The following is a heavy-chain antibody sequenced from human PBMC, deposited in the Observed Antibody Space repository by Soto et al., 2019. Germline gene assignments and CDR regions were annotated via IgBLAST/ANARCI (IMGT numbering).Heavy chain of an antibody. D-gene: IGHD6-19*01. CDR3: ARRLSTGWFFDF. CDR2: IDPSDSYT. V-gene: IGHV5-10-1*01. J-gene: IGHJ4*02. CDR1: GYSFTNYR. Sequence: PGESLKISCRASGYSFTNYRITWVRQVPGKGLEWMGRIDPSDSYTDYSPSFQGHVTISADKSITTAYLYWSSLTPSDTAMYYCARRLSTGWFFDFWGQGTLVTVSS.